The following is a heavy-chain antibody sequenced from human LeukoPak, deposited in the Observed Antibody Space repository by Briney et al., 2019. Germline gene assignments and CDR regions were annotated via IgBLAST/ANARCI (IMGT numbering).Heavy chain of an antibody. J-gene: IGHJ4*02. V-gene: IGHV3-30*02. Sequence: GGSLRLSCAASGFTFSSYCMHWVRQAPGKGLEWLTFIRYDGGNTYYADSVKGRFTISRDASKNTLYLQMNSLRAEATAVYYCAKDSYAWGGVHGAPDDWGQGTMVTVSS. CDR2: IRYDGGNT. CDR1: GFTFSSYC. CDR3: AKDSYAWGGVHGAPDD. D-gene: IGHD7-27*01.